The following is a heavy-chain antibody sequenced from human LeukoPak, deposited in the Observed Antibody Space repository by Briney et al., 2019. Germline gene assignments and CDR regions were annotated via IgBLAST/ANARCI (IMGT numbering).Heavy chain of an antibody. D-gene: IGHD6-19*01. CDR3: ARKSVWQWLVIAPGFDP. CDR2: INHSGST. CDR1: GGSFSGYY. J-gene: IGHJ5*02. Sequence: SETLSLTCAVYGGSFSGYYLSWIRQPPGKGLEWIGEINHSGSTNYNPSLKSRVTISVDTSKNQFSLKLSSVTAADTAVYYCARKSVWQWLVIAPGFDPWGQGTLVTVSS. V-gene: IGHV4-34*01.